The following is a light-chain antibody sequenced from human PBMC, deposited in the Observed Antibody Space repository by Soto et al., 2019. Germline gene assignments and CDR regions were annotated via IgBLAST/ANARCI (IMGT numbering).Light chain of an antibody. CDR2: GAS. J-gene: IGKJ4*01. V-gene: IGKV3-15*01. CDR3: QQYNDWPPQLT. Sequence: EIVMTQSPATLSVSVGERATLSCRASHSVSSKLAWYQQKPGQAPRLLIYGASTRATDIPARFSGSGSGTEFTLTISSLQSEVFAVYYCQQYNDWPPQLTFGGGTKVEIK. CDR1: HSVSSK.